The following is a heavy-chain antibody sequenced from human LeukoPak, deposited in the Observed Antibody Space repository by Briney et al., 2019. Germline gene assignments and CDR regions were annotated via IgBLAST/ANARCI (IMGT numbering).Heavy chain of an antibody. CDR2: INHSGST. CDR3: ARATNYYGSGSYRIGAFDI. V-gene: IGHV4-34*01. CDR1: GGSFSGYY. J-gene: IGHJ3*02. Sequence: PSETLSLTCAVYGGSFSGYYWSWIRQPPGKGLEWIGEINHSGSTNYNPSLKSRVTISVDTSKNQFSLKLSSVTAADTAVYYCARATNYYGSGSYRIGAFDIWGQGTMVTVSS. D-gene: IGHD3-10*01.